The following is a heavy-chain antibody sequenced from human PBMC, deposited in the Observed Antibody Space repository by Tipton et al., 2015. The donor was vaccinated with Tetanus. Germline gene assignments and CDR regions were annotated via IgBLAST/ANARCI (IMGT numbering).Heavy chain of an antibody. CDR1: GYSFTSYW. J-gene: IGHJ4*02. CDR2: IYPGDPDT. CDR3: ARHMGFGDLLSLFDY. Sequence: QSGAEVKKPGESLKISCKGSGYSFTSYWIGWVRQMPGKGLEWMGIIYPGDPDTRYSPSFQGQVTISADKSISTAYLQWSSLKASDTAMYYCARHMGFGDLLSLFDYWGQGTLVTVSS. V-gene: IGHV5-51*01. D-gene: IGHD3-10*01.